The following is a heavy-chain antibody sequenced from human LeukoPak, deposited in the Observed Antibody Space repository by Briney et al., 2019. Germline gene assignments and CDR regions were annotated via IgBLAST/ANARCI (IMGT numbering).Heavy chain of an antibody. CDR2: IYYSGST. V-gene: IGHV4-31*11. Sequence: SETLSLTCAVYGGSFSGYYWSWIRQHPGKGLEWIGYIYYSGSTYYNPSLKSRVTISVDTSKNQFSLKLSSVTAADTAVYYCARVENVIYYDSRAGAFDIWGQGTMVTVSS. J-gene: IGHJ3*02. CDR3: ARVENVIYYDSRAGAFDI. D-gene: IGHD3-22*01. CDR1: GGSFSGYY.